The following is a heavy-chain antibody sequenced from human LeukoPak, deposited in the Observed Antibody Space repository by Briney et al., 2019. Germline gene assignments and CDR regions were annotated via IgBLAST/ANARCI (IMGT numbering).Heavy chain of an antibody. Sequence: PSETLSLTCTVSGGSVSSYYWSWIRQPPGKGLEWIGYIYYSESTNYNPSLKSRVTISVDTSKNQFSLKLSSVTAADTAVYYCARVKWFGELSRYYYYYGMDVWGQGTTVTVSS. CDR3: ARVKWFGELSRYYYYYGMDV. CDR2: IYYSEST. V-gene: IGHV4-59*02. D-gene: IGHD3-10*01. J-gene: IGHJ6*02. CDR1: GGSVSSYY.